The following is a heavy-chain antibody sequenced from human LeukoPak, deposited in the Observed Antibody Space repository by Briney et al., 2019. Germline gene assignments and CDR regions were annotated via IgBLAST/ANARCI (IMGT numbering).Heavy chain of an antibody. V-gene: IGHV1-3*01. CDR3: AGGAPTGYYYYYGMDV. J-gene: IGHJ6*04. Sequence: ASVKVSCKASGYTFTSYAMHWVRQAPGQRLEWTGWINAGNGNTKYSQKFQGRVTITRDTSASTAYMELSSLRSEDTAVYYCAGGAPTGYYYYYGMDVWGKGTTVTVSS. CDR2: INAGNGNT. D-gene: IGHD3-9*01. CDR1: GYTFTSYA.